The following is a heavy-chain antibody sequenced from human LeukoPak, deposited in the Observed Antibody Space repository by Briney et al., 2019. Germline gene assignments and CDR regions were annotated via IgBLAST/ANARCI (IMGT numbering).Heavy chain of an antibody. Sequence: GGSLRLSCAASGFTVSTNYMSWVRQAPGKGLEWVSSISSSSSYIYYADSVKGRFTISRDNAKNSLYLQMNSLRAEDTAVYYCARDPDYDFWSGYYRGYYYYGMDVWGQGTTVTVSS. CDR2: ISSSSSYI. D-gene: IGHD3-3*01. J-gene: IGHJ6*02. V-gene: IGHV3-21*01. CDR1: GFTVSTNY. CDR3: ARDPDYDFWSGYYRGYYYYGMDV.